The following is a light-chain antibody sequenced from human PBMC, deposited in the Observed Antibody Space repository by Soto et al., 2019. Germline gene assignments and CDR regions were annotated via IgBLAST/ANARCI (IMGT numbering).Light chain of an antibody. CDR3: CSYAGTYTI. CDR1: SSDIGSYNC. V-gene: IGLV2-11*01. J-gene: IGLJ2*01. CDR2: DVS. Sequence: QSVLTQPRSVSGSPGQSVTISCTGTSSDIGSYNCVSWYQQHPGKAPKLTIYDVSKRPSGVPDRFSGSKSGNTASLTISGLQAEDEADYYCCSYAGTYTIFGGGTKVTVL.